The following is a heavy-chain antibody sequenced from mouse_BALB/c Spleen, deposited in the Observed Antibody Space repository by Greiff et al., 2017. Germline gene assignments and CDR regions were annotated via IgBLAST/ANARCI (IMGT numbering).Heavy chain of an antibody. J-gene: IGHJ3*01. CDR2: ISSGGGST. D-gene: IGHD2-3*01. V-gene: IGHV5-12-1*01. Sequence: EVKVVESGGGLVKPGGSLKLSCAASGFAFSSYDMSWVRQTPEKRLEWVAYISSGGGSTYYPDTVKGRFTISRDNAKNTLYLQMSSLKSEDTAMYYCARHDGYFAYWGQGTLVTVSA. CDR3: ARHDGYFAY. CDR1: GFAFSSYD.